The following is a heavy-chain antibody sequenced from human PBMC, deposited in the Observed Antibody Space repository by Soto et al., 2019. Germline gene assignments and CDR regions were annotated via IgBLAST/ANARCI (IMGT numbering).Heavy chain of an antibody. CDR2: INHSGST. CDR1: GGSFSGYY. J-gene: IGHJ5*02. CDR3: AVKSRYPDT. D-gene: IGHD1-20*01. V-gene: IGHV4-34*01. Sequence: SETLSLTCAVYGGSFSGYYWSWIRQPPGKGLEWIGEINHSGSTNYNPSLKSRVTTSVDTSKNQFSLKLSSVTAADTAVYYCAVKSRYPDTWGQGTLVTVSS.